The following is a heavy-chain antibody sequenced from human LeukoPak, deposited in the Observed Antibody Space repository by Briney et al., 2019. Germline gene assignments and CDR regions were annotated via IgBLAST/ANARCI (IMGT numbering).Heavy chain of an antibody. J-gene: IGHJ5*02. V-gene: IGHV4-34*01. CDR2: TNDSGST. CDR1: GGSFSGYY. D-gene: IGHD3-16*01. Sequence: SETLSLTCAVYGGSFSGYYWSWIRQPPGKGLEWFGETNDSGSTNYNPSLKSRVTISVGTSKNQFSLKLSSVTAADTAVYYCARDGARFDPWGQGTLVTVSS. CDR3: ARDGARFDP.